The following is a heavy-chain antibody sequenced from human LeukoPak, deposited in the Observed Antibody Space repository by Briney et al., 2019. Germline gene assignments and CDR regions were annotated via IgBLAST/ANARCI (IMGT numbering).Heavy chain of an antibody. V-gene: IGHV4-31*03. J-gene: IGHJ6*02. CDR3: ARDVPYSGNKNLNYYYGMDV. CDR2: IYYSGST. CDR1: GGSISSGGYY. Sequence: SQTLSLTCTVSGGSISSGGYYWSWIRQHPGKGLEWVGYIYYSGSTYYNPSLKSRVTISVDTSKNQFSLKLSSVTAADTAVYYCARDVPYSGNKNLNYYYGMDVWGQGTTVTVSS. D-gene: IGHD5-12*01.